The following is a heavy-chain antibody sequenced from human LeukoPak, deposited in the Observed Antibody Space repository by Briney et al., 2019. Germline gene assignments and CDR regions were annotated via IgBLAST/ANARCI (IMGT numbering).Heavy chain of an antibody. CDR1: GFTFSSYA. V-gene: IGHV3-23*01. J-gene: IGHJ4*02. CDR3: AKDWAVVVVAARYFDY. Sequence: GGSLRLSCAASGFTFSSYAMSWVRQAPGKGLEWVSAISGSGGSTYYADSVKGRFTISRDNSKNTLYLQMNSLRAEDTAVYYCAKDWAVVVVAARYFDYWGQGTLVTVSS. CDR2: ISGSGGST. D-gene: IGHD2-15*01.